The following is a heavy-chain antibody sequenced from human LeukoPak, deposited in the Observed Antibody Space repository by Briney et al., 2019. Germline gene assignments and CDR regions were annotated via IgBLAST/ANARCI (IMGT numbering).Heavy chain of an antibody. CDR2: IYWDDDK. V-gene: IGHV2-5*02. Sequence: SGPTLVNPTQTLTLTCTFSGFLLSTSGVGVGWIRQPPGKALEWLALIYWDDDKRYSPSLKSRLTITKDTSKNQVVLTMTNMDPVDTATYYCAHSRTGYSYYYYYYGMDVWGKGTTVTVSS. CDR3: AHSRTGYSYYYYYYGMDV. CDR1: GFLLSTSGVG. D-gene: IGHD3/OR15-3a*01. J-gene: IGHJ6*04.